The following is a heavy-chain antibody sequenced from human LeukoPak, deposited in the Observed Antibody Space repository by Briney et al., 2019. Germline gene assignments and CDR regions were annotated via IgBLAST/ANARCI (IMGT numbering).Heavy chain of an antibody. V-gene: IGHV5-51*01. D-gene: IGHD1-1*01. CDR1: GSGFTTYW. Sequence: GGSLKISFKGSGSGFTTYWIGWGRRRPGKGRGWMGIIYPGDSDTSYSPSFQGQVTISADKSITTAYLQWSSLKASDTAMYYCARSLFPGYLYGMDVWGQGTTVTVSS. CDR3: ARSLFPGYLYGMDV. CDR2: IYPGDSDT. J-gene: IGHJ6*02.